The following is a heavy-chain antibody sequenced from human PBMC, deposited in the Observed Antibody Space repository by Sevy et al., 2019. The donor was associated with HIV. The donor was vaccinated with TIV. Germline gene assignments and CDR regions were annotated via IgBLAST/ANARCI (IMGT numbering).Heavy chain of an antibody. Sequence: SQTLSLTCAISGDSVSSNSAVWNWIRQSPSRGLEWLGRTYYRSKWYNDYTVSVKSQITINPDTSKNQFSLQLNSVTPEDTAMYYCARKDDSVGSFDIWGQGTMVTVSS. CDR1: GDSVSSNSAV. J-gene: IGHJ3*02. CDR3: ARKDDSVGSFDI. D-gene: IGHD3-16*01. CDR2: TYYRSKWYN. V-gene: IGHV6-1*01.